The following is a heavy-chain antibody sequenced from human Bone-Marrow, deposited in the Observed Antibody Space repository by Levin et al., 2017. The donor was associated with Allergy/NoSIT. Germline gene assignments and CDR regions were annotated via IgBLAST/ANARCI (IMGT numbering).Heavy chain of an antibody. CDR3: ARIRWGYLVEADS. J-gene: IGHJ4*02. Sequence: GESLKISCAASGFTFSNSWMHWVRQAPGKGLVWVSRISDDGRSRDYADSVKGRFTISRDNAKNTMYLQMNSLRVEDTALYYCARIRWGYLVEADSWGQGTQVTVSS. CDR1: GFTFSNSW. CDR2: ISDDGRSR. V-gene: IGHV3-74*01. D-gene: IGHD5-12*01.